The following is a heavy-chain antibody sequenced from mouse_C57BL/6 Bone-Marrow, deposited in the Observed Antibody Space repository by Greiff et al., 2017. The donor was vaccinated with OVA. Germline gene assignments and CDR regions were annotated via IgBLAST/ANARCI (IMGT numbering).Heavy chain of an antibody. CDR3: ARGAWGNY. CDR1: GYTFTSYW. CDR2: IDPSDSYT. J-gene: IGHJ2*01. Sequence: QVQLQQPGAELVMPGASVKLSCKASGYTFTSYWMHWVKQRPGQGLEWIGEIDPSDSYTNYNQKFKGKSTLTVDKSSSTAYMQLSSLTSEDSAVYYCARGAWGNYWGQGTTLTVSS. V-gene: IGHV1-69*01.